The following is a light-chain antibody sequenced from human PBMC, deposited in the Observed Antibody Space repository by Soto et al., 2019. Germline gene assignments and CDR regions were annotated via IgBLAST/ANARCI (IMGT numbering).Light chain of an antibody. J-gene: IGKJ3*01. CDR1: QSVGSTN. Sequence: EIVLTQSPATLSLSPGERATLSCGASQSVGSTNLAWYQQKPGLAPRLLIYDASSRATGIPDRFSGSGSGTDFTLTISRLEPEDFAVYHCQQYGSSPFTFGPWTKVDIK. V-gene: IGKV3D-20*01. CDR3: QQYGSSPFT. CDR2: DAS.